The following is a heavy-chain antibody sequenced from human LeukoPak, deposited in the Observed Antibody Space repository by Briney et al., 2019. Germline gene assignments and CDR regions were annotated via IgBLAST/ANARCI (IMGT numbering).Heavy chain of an antibody. CDR3: ARDYSSSPPRTFDY. Sequence: ASVKVSCKASGYTFTAYYIHWVRQAPGQGLEWMGWISPNSGGTNYAPKFQGRVTMTRDTSISTAYMELSSLRSDGTAVYYCARDYSSSPPRTFDYWGRGTLATVSS. V-gene: IGHV1-2*02. CDR2: ISPNSGGT. CDR1: GYTFTAYY. J-gene: IGHJ4*02. D-gene: IGHD6-6*01.